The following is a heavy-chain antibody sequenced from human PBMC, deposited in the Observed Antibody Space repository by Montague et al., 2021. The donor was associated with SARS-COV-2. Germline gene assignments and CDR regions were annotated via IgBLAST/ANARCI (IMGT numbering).Heavy chain of an antibody. CDR1: GGSISSTNYY. Sequence: SETLSLTCTVSGGSISSTNYYWGLIRQPPGKGLEWIGSINYRGTTHYNPSLKSRVTMSVDTFKSLFSLELSSVTAADTAIYYCARGYCSSTTCYRSLHYWGQGTLVAVSS. J-gene: IGHJ4*02. CDR3: ARGYCSSTTCYRSLHY. V-gene: IGHV4-39*01. D-gene: IGHD2-2*01. CDR2: INYRGTT.